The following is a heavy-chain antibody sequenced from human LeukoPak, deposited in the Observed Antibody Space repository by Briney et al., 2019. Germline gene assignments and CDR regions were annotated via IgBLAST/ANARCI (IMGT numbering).Heavy chain of an antibody. CDR2: IYYSGST. D-gene: IGHD4-17*01. J-gene: IGHJ4*02. CDR3: ARDYGDYFDY. V-gene: IGHV4-59*01. CDR1: GGSFSGYY. Sequence: SETLSLTCAVYGGSFSGYYWGWIRQPPGKGLEWIGYIYYSGSTNYNPSLKSRVIISVDTSKNQFSLKLSSVAAADTAVYYCARDYGDYFDYWGQGTLVTVSS.